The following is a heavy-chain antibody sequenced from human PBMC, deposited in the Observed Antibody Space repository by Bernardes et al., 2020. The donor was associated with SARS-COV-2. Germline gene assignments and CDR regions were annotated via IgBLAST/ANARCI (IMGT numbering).Heavy chain of an antibody. V-gene: IGHV4-34*01. D-gene: IGHD3-16*01. Sequence: ETLSLTCAVHGEPFSGYYWSWIRQPPGKGLEWIGEIHRSGSTNHNPSLKSRVTVSVDMSKNQFSLRLSSVTAADTAVYYCARSVGGAYRVFDYWGQGTLVIVSS. CDR3: ARSVGGAYRVFDY. CDR1: GEPFSGYY. J-gene: IGHJ4*02. CDR2: IHRSGST.